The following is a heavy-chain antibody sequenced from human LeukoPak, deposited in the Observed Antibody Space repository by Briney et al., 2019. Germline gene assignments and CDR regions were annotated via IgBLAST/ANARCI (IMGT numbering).Heavy chain of an antibody. CDR3: SLHTYSHDSDY. D-gene: IGHD3-22*01. Sequence: ASVKVSCKASGYTFTSYGISWVRQAPGQGLEWMGWISAYNGNTNYAQKLQGRVTMTTDTSTSTAYMELRSLRSDDTAVYYCSLHTYSHDSDYWGQGTLVTVSS. CDR1: GYTFTSYG. J-gene: IGHJ4*02. CDR2: ISAYNGNT. V-gene: IGHV1-18*01.